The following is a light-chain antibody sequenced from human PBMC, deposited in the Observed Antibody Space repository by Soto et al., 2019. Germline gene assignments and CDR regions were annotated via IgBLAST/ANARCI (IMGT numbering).Light chain of an antibody. J-gene: IGKJ1*01. CDR3: QQYNNWPPWT. CDR2: GAS. CDR1: QSVSSK. V-gene: IGKV3-15*01. Sequence: EMVMTQSTATLSVSPGERATLSCRASQSVSSKLAWYQQKPGQAPRLLIYGASTRATGIPARFSGSGSGTEFTLTISSLQSEDFAVYYCQQYNNWPPWTFGQGTKVDI.